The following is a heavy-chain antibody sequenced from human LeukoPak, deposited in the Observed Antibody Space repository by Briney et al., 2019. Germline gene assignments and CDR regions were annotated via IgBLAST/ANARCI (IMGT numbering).Heavy chain of an antibody. CDR1: GISLSNYA. CDR3: AKRGVVIRGILVIGYHQEAYHYDF. J-gene: IGHJ4*02. CDR2: ISERGGST. V-gene: IGHV3-23*01. D-gene: IGHD3-10*01. Sequence: GGSLRLSCVVSGISLSNYAMTWVRQAPGKGLEGVSYISERGGSTTYADSVKGRFTISRDTSLNTLYLQMNNLRAEDTAVYFCAKRGVVIRGILVIGYHQEAYHYDFRGQGVLVTVSS.